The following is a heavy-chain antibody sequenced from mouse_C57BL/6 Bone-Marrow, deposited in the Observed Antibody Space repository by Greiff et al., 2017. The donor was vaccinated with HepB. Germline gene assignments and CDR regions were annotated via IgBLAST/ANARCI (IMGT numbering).Heavy chain of an antibody. Sequence: GGGLVQPKGSLKLSCAASGFSFNTYAMNWVRQAPGKGLEWVARIRSKSNNYATYYADSVKDRFTISRDDSESMLYLQMNNLKTEDTAMYYCVRGVDYYGSSYFDYWGQGTTLTVSS. CDR1: GFSFNTYA. J-gene: IGHJ2*01. CDR3: VRGVDYYGSSYFDY. CDR2: IRSKSNNYAT. V-gene: IGHV10-1*01. D-gene: IGHD1-1*01.